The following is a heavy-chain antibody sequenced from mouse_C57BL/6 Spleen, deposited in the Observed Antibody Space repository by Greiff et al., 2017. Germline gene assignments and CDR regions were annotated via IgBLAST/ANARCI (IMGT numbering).Heavy chain of an antibody. CDR2: IYPGGGYT. J-gene: IGHJ1*03. CDR3: ARSPAYYSNYGYFDV. V-gene: IGHV1-63*01. D-gene: IGHD2-5*01. CDR1: GYTFTNYW. Sequence: QVHVKQSGAELVRPGTSVKMSCKASGYTFTNYWIGWAKQRPGHGLEWIGDIYPGGGYTNYNEKFKGKATLTADKSSSTAYMQFSSLTSEDSAIYYCARSPAYYSNYGYFDVWGTGTTVTVSS.